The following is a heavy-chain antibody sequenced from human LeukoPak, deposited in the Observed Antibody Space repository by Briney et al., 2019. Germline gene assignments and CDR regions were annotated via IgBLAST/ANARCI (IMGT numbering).Heavy chain of an antibody. CDR2: INHSGST. D-gene: IGHD4-17*01. CDR1: GGSFSGYY. Sequence: SETLSLTCAVYGGSFSGYYWSWIRQPPGKGLEWIGEINHSGSTNYNPSLKSRVTISVDTSKNQFSLKLSSVTAADTAVYYCAWTTVTTPYYYYMDVWGKGTTVTVSS. CDR3: AWTTVTTPYYYYMDV. J-gene: IGHJ6*03. V-gene: IGHV4-34*01.